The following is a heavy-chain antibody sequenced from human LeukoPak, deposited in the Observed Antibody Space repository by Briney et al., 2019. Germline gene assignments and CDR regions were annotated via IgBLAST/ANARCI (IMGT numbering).Heavy chain of an antibody. CDR2: IIPILGIA. CDR1: GGTFSSYA. V-gene: IGHV1-69*04. J-gene: IGHJ5*02. CDR3: ASLESLVAVTGWFDP. D-gene: IGHD4-11*01. Sequence: SVKVSCKASGGTFSSYAISWVRQAPGQGLEWMGRIIPILGIANYAQKFQGRVTITADKSTSTAYMELSSLRSEDTAVYYCASLESLVAVTGWFDPWGQGTLVTVSS.